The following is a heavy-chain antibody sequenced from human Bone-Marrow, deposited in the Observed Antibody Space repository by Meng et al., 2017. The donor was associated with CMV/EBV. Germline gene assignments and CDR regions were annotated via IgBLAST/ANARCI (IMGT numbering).Heavy chain of an antibody. Sequence: QGQLVEPGAEVKSPGASVKVSCQTSGYRFSDHYMHWVRQAPGQGLEWMGWIYPNSGGTHYAQKFQDRVTMTRDTSISTVYMELSRLTSDDTAVYYCARGRNYYDSSGYHPFDYWGQGTLVTVSS. J-gene: IGHJ4*02. CDR1: GYRFSDHY. V-gene: IGHV1-2*02. CDR2: IYPNSGGT. D-gene: IGHD3-22*01. CDR3: ARGRNYYDSSGYHPFDY.